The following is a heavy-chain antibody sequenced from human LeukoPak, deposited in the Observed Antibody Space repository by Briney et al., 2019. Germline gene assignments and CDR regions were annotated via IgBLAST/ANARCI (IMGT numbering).Heavy chain of an antibody. J-gene: IGHJ3*02. V-gene: IGHV4-38-2*02. D-gene: IGHD3-22*01. CDR3: AGDYYDSSGYYFQWAFDI. CDR2: IYRSGST. Sequence: PSETLSLTCTVSSYSINSGYYWGWIRQPPGKGLEWIGNIYRSGSTYYNPSLKSRVTISVDTSKNQFSLKLSSVTAADTAVYYCAGDYYDSSGYYFQWAFDIWGQGTMVTVSS. CDR1: SYSINSGYY.